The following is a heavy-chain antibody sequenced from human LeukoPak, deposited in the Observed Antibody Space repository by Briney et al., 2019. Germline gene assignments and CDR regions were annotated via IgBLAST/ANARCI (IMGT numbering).Heavy chain of an antibody. CDR1: GGSFSGYY. V-gene: IGHV4-34*01. D-gene: IGHD3-10*01. Sequence: SETLSLTCAVYGGSFSGYYWSWIRQPPGKGLEWIGEINHSGSTNYNPSLKSRVTISVDPPKNQFSLKLSSVTAADTAVYYCARGRITMVRGGYYYMDVWGKGTTVTVSS. CDR3: ARGRITMVRGGYYYMDV. J-gene: IGHJ6*03. CDR2: INHSGST.